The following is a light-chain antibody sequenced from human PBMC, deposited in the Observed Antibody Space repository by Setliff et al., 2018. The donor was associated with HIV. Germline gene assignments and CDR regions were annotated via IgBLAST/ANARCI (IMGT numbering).Light chain of an antibody. J-gene: IGLJ2*01. CDR3: SSYTSSSTVL. Sequence: QSALTQPASVSGSPGQSITISCAGTSSDVGSSNYVSWYQQHAGKAPKLLIYDVSNRPSGVSNRFSASKSANTASLTIPGLQVEDEADYYCSSYTSSSTVLFGGGTKVTVL. CDR1: SSDVGSSNY. CDR2: DVS. V-gene: IGLV2-14*03.